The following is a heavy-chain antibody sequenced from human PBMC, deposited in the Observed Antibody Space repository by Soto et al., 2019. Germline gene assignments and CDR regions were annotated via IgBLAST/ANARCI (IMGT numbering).Heavy chain of an antibody. CDR2: INCKTGGT. CDR1: GFPLSDYY. Sequence: GSVKVSCKASGFPLSDYYIHWVRQAPGPGLEWMAWINCKTGGTNVPQKSRGRVTLTRDTSVNTVYMEVSSLTSGDTAIYYCARSVVYYTAPRDYHGMDVWGQGTSVPAP. V-gene: IGHV1-2*02. D-gene: IGHD3-22*01. CDR3: ARSVVYYTAPRDYHGMDV. J-gene: IGHJ6*02.